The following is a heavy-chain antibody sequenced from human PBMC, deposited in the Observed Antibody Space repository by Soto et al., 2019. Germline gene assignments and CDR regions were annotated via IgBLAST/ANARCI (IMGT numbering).Heavy chain of an antibody. CDR3: ARRGSVWSTGGYYYYGMDV. J-gene: IGHJ6*02. V-gene: IGHV1-69*01. Sequence: QVQLVQSGAEVKKPGSSVKVSCKASGGTFSSYAISWVRQAPGQGLEWMGGIIPIFGTANYAQKFQGRVTITADESTSTAYMELSSLRSEDTAVYYCARRGSVWSTGGYYYYGMDVWGQGTTVTVSS. CDR2: IIPIFGTA. D-gene: IGHD6-19*01. CDR1: GGTFSSYA.